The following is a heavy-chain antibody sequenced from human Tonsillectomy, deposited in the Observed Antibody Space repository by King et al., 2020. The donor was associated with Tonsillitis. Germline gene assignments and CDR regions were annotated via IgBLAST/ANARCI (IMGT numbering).Heavy chain of an antibody. CDR2: INSDGSRT. CDR1: GFTFSRYW. CDR3: AREVPIYYHYMDV. D-gene: IGHD1-1*01. Sequence: VQLVESGGGLVQPGGSLRLSCAASGFTFSRYWMHWVRQAPGKGLVWVSRINSDGSRTSYADSVKGRFTIARENAKNTLYLQMNSLRAEDTAVYYCAREVPIYYHYMDVWGKGTTVTVSS. V-gene: IGHV3-74*01. J-gene: IGHJ6*03.